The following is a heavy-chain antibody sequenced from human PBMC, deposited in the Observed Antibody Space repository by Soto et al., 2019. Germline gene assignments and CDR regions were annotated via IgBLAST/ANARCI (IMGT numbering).Heavy chain of an antibody. CDR2: ISSSGSTI. CDR1: GFTFSDYY. Sequence: LRLSCAASGFTFSDYYMSWIRQAPGKGLEWVSYISSSGSTIYYADSVKGRFTISRDNAKNSLYLQMNSLRAEDTAVYYCARDHGLHLGELSAYYYYYMDVWGKVTTVTVSS. CDR3: ARDHGLHLGELSAYYYYYMDV. V-gene: IGHV3-11*01. D-gene: IGHD3-16*02. J-gene: IGHJ6*03.